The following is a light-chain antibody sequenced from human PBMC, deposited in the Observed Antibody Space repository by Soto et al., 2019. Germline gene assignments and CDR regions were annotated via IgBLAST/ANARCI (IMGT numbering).Light chain of an antibody. CDR2: LEGSGSY. CDR3: ETWDSNTWV. J-gene: IGLJ3*02. V-gene: IGLV4-60*02. CDR1: SGHSSYI. Sequence: QLVLTQSSSASASLGSSVKLTCTLSSGHSSYIIAWHQQQPGKAPRYLMKLEGSGSYNKGSGVPDRFSGSSSGADRYLTISNLQFEDEADYYCETWDSNTWVFGRGTKLTVL.